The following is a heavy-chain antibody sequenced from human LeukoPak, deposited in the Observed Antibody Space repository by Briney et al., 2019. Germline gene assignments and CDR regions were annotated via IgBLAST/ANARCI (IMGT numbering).Heavy chain of an antibody. J-gene: IGHJ4*02. CDR1: GFTFSSYA. CDR3: ASGWVAEYDFWSGYPY. D-gene: IGHD3-3*01. V-gene: IGHV3-23*01. Sequence: GGSLRLSCAASGFTFSSYAMGWVRQAPGKGLEWVSGISDSGGSTFYADSVKGRFTISRDNSKNTLYLHVNSLRAEDTAVYYCASGWVAEYDFWSGYPYWGQGTLVTVSS. CDR2: ISDSGGST.